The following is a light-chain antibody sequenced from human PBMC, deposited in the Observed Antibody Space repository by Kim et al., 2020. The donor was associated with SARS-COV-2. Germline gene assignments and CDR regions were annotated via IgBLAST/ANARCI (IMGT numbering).Light chain of an antibody. V-gene: IGLV1-44*01. CDR1: SSNIGSNT. Sequence: GQGVTISCSGRSSNIGSNTVSWYQQLPGTAPKLLIYSNKQRPSGVPDRFSGSKSGTSASLAISGLQSEDETDYYCAAWDDSLNGWVFGGGTQLTVL. CDR2: SNK. CDR3: AAWDDSLNGWV. J-gene: IGLJ3*02.